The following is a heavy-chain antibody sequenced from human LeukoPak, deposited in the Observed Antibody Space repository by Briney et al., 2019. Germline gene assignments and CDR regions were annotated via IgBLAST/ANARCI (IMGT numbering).Heavy chain of an antibody. V-gene: IGHV3-7*04. J-gene: IGHJ4*02. Sequence: PGGSLRLSCAASGLTFSGYWMNWARQAPGKGLEWVANIKPDGSEKYYVDSVKGRFTISRDNAKNSLCLQMTSLRAEDTAVYYCARGSGDYSGQGTLVTVSS. CDR3: ARGSGDY. CDR1: GLTFSGYW. CDR2: IKPDGSEK.